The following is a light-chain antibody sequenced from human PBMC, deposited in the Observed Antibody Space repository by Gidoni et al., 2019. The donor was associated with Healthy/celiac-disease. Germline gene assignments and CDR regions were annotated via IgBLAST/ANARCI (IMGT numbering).Light chain of an antibody. J-gene: IGLJ2*01. CDR3: AAWDDSLNGVV. V-gene: IGLV1-44*01. CDR2: SNN. Sequence: QSVLTPPPSASGTPGQRVTISCSGSSSNIGSNTLNWYQQLPGTAPKLLIYSNNQRPSGVPDRFSGSKSGTSASLAISGLQSEDEADYYCAAWDDSLNGVVFGGGTKLTVL. CDR1: SSNIGSNT.